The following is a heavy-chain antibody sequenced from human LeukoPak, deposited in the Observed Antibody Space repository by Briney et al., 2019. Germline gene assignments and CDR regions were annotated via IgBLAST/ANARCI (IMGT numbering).Heavy chain of an antibody. CDR2: IYHSGIT. D-gene: IGHD3-9*01. V-gene: IGHV4-34*01. CDR1: GGSFSGYY. CDR3: ARAVGAFDWLPLFDF. J-gene: IGHJ4*02. Sequence: SETLSLTCAVYGGSFSGYYWSWIRQPPGKGLEWIGNIYHSGITYYTPPLKSRVTISVDTSKNQLYLNLSSVTAADTAVYYCARAVGAFDWLPLFDFWGKGALVTVSS.